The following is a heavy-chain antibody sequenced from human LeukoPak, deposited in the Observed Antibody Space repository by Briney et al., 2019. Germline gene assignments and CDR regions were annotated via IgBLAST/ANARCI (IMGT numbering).Heavy chain of an antibody. CDR1: GYTFTSYG. CDR2: VSPYNGNT. J-gene: IGHJ6*02. Sequence: GASVKVSCKTSGYTFTSYGIIWVRQAPGQGLEWTGWVSPYNGNTNYAQKFQGRVTITADESTSTAYMELSSLRSEDTAVYYCARRSGTDPGRTYYYYGMDVWGQGTTVTVSS. D-gene: IGHD1-1*01. CDR3: ARRSGTDPGRTYYYYGMDV. V-gene: IGHV1-18*01.